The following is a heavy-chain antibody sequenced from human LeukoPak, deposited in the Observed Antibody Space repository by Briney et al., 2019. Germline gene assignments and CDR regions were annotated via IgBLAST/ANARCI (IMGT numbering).Heavy chain of an antibody. J-gene: IGHJ4*02. Sequence: SETLSLTCTVSGGSISSYYWSWIRQPPGKGLEWIGYISYSGSTNYNPSLKSRVTISADTSKNQFSLKLSSVTAADTAVYYCAKYVWGSYPTFEDYWGQGTLVTVSS. CDR2: ISYSGST. V-gene: IGHV4-59*01. CDR1: GGSISSYY. D-gene: IGHD3-16*02. CDR3: AKYVWGSYPTFEDY.